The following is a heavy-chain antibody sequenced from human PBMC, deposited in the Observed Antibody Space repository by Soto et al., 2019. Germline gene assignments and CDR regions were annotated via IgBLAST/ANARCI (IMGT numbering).Heavy chain of an antibody. Sequence: QVQLVQSGAEVKEPGSSVKVSCKASGSTFTSSYFHWVRQDPGEGLEWMGRINPSGGGTTYAQKFRCRVIMTTDTSTSTVYLQLSILISEDTAVYYCARYHDYGDYFAYWVQGTLVTVSS. V-gene: IGHV1-46*01. CDR3: ARYHDYGDYFAY. J-gene: IGHJ4*02. D-gene: IGHD4-17*01. CDR1: GSTFTSSY. CDR2: INPSGGGT.